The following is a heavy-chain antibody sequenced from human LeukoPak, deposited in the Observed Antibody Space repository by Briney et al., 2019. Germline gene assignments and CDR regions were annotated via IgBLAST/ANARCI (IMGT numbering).Heavy chain of an antibody. CDR3: ARHGGLITIFGVVISPNYFDY. D-gene: IGHD3-3*01. CDR2: INHSGST. Sequence: SETLSLTCAVYGGSFSGYYWSWIRQAPGKGLEWIGEINHSGSTNYNPSLKSRVTISVDTSKNQFSLKLSSVTAADTAVYYCARHGGLITIFGVVISPNYFDYWGQGTLVTVSS. J-gene: IGHJ4*02. CDR1: GGSFSGYY. V-gene: IGHV4-34*01.